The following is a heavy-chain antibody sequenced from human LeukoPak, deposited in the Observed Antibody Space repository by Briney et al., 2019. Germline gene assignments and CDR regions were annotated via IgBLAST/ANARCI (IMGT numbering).Heavy chain of an antibody. Sequence: GGSLRLSCASSGFNFADSAMSWVRQTPRKGLEWVSLISFNGRNTYYGDSVKGRFTISRDNSKDTVYLQMNSLRAEDTAIFYCARDIELSTWGPGTMVTVSS. CDR1: GFNFADSA. D-gene: IGHD5-12*01. CDR2: ISFNGRNT. CDR3: ARDIELST. J-gene: IGHJ3*01. V-gene: IGHV3-23*01.